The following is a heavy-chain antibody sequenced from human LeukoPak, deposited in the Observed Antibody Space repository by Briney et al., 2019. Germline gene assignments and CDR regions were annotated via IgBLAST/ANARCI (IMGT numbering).Heavy chain of an antibody. CDR2: ISYDGSNK. D-gene: IGHD3-3*01. CDR3: ARDWRLNYDFWSGYYTGPARKNWFDP. V-gene: IGHV3-30-3*01. CDR1: GFTFSSYA. Sequence: RSLRLSCAASGFTFSSYAMHWVRQAPGKGLEGVAVISYDGSNKYYADSVKGRFTISRDSSKNTLYLQMNSLRAEDTAVYYCARDWRLNYDFWSGYYTGPARKNWFDPWGQGTLVTVSS. J-gene: IGHJ5*02.